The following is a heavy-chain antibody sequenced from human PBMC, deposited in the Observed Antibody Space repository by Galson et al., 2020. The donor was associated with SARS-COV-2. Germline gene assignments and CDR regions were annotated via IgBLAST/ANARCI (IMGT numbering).Heavy chain of an antibody. CDR3: ARLRYYDVLTGYIVDV. J-gene: IGHJ6*02. CDR1: GYTITDYY. CDR2: LNPKSGGT. D-gene: IGHD3-9*01. Sequence: ASVKVSCKASGYTITDYYINWVRQAPGQGLEWMGWLNPKSGGTNYAQKFEGRVTMTRDTSITTAYMELSRLRADDTAVYYGARLRYYDVLTGYIVDVWGQGTMVTVSS. V-gene: IGHV1-2*02.